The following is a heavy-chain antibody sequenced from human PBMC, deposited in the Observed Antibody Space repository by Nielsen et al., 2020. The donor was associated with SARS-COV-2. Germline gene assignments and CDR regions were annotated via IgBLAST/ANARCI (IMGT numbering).Heavy chain of an antibody. CDR3: ARGYYYDSSGYKSYYGMDV. J-gene: IGHJ6*02. CDR2: IYYSGST. Sequence: WILHPPGKGLEWIGYIYYSGSTSYNPSLKSRVTISVDTSKNQFSLKLSSVTAADTAVYYCARGYYYDSSGYKSYYGMDVWGQGTTVTVSS. V-gene: IGHV4-59*12. D-gene: IGHD3-22*01.